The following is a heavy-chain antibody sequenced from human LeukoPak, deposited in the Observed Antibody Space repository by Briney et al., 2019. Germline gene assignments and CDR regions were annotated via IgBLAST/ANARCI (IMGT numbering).Heavy chain of an antibody. Sequence: SVKVSCKASGVTLINYAINWVRQAPGQGPEWMGRVIFITGIANFAEKFQGRVTLTADKSTSTAYMELSSLRSEDTAVYYCARVGGPRGHRGYEPFGYWGQGTLVTVSS. D-gene: IGHD5-12*01. CDR2: VIFITGIA. J-gene: IGHJ4*02. CDR3: ARVGGPRGHRGYEPFGY. V-gene: IGHV1-69*04. CDR1: GVTLINYA.